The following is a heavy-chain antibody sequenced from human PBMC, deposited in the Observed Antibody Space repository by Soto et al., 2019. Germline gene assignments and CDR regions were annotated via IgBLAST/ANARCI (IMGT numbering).Heavy chain of an antibody. V-gene: IGHV1-8*01. CDR1: GYNFSSYD. CDR2: MNPNSGNT. Sequence: QVQLVQYGAEVKKPGASVKVSCKASGYNFSSYDIIWVRQAAGQGLEWMGWMNPNSGNTGYAQKFQGRVTMTRNTSISTAYMELSSLRSEDTAVYYCAREHSSSWRFDYWGQGTLVTVSS. J-gene: IGHJ4*02. CDR3: AREHSSSWRFDY. D-gene: IGHD6-13*01.